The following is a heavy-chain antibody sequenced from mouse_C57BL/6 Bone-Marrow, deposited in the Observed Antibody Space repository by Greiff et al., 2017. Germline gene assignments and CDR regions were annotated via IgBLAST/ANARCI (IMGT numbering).Heavy chain of an antibody. CDR2: INPSSGYT. CDR1: GYTFTSYW. J-gene: IGHJ4*01. V-gene: IGHV1-7*01. Sequence: QVQLKQSGAELVKPGASVKLSCKASGYTFTSYWMHWVKQRPGQGLEWIGYINPSSGYTKYNQKFKDKATLTADKSSSTDYMQLSSLTYADSAVYYCERRRAYAMDYWGQGTSVTVSS. CDR3: ERRRAYAMDY.